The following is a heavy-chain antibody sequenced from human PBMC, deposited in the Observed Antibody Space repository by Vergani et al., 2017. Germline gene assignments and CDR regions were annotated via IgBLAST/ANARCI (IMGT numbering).Heavy chain of an antibody. CDR1: GGTFSSCA. Sequence: QVQLVQSGAEVKKPGSSVKVSCKASGGTFSSCAISWVRQAPGQGLEWMGRIIPIFGTANYAQKFQGRVTITADESTSTAYMELSSLRSEDTAVYYCASTYYDILTGLAYYYYGMDVWGQGTTVTVSS. CDR3: ASTYYDILTGLAYYYYGMDV. J-gene: IGHJ6*02. CDR2: IIPIFGTA. D-gene: IGHD3-9*01. V-gene: IGHV1-69*13.